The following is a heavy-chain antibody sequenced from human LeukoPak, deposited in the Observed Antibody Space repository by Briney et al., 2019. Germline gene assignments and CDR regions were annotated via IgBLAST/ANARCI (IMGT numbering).Heavy chain of an antibody. J-gene: IGHJ3*02. CDR3: ARNPIVVVIGYDAFDI. D-gene: IGHD3-22*01. Sequence: PGGSLRLSCAASGFTFSTYSMNWVRQAPGKGLEWVSYISSSGSTIYYADSVKGRFTISRDNAKNSLYLQMNSLRAEDTAVYYCARNPIVVVIGYDAFDIWGQGTMVTVSS. CDR1: GFTFSTYS. V-gene: IGHV3-48*04. CDR2: ISSSGSTI.